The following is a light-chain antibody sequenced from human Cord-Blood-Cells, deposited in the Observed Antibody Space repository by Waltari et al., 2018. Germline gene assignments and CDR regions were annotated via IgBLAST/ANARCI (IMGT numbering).Light chain of an antibody. CDR3: QQRSNWQVT. J-gene: IGKJ5*01. Sequence: EIVLTQSPATLSLFPGERATLSGRASQSVSSYLAWYQQKPGQAPRLLIYDASNRATGIPARFSGSGSGTDFTLTISSLEPEDFAVYYCQQRSNWQVTFGQGTRLEIK. V-gene: IGKV3-11*01. CDR1: QSVSSY. CDR2: DAS.